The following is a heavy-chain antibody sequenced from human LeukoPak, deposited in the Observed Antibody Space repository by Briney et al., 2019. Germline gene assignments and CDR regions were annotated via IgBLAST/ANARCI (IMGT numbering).Heavy chain of an antibody. CDR3: ARDHGDYAFDY. CDR2: ISAYNGNT. J-gene: IGHJ4*02. D-gene: IGHD4-17*01. V-gene: IGHV1-18*01. CDR1: GYTFSSYG. Sequence: GASVKVSCKASGYTFSSYGISWVRQAPGQGLEWMRQAPGQGLEWMGWISAYNGNTNYAQKFQGRVTMTTDKFTSTAYMELMSLRSDDTAIYYCARDHGDYAFDYWGQGTLVTVSS.